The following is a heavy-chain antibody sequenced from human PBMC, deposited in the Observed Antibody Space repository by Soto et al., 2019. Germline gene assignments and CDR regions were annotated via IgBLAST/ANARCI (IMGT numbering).Heavy chain of an antibody. CDR3: AKGRSTVGARTYYYYGMDV. CDR1: GFTFSSYA. Sequence: EVQLLESGGGLVQPGGSLSLPCAASGFTFSSYAMTWVRQAPGKGLEWVSALSGSGGHTYYADSVKGRITISRDNSKNTLYLQMNSLRADDTAVYYCAKGRSTVGARTYYYYGMDVWGQGTTVTVSS. CDR2: LSGSGGHT. V-gene: IGHV3-23*01. J-gene: IGHJ6*02. D-gene: IGHD1-26*01.